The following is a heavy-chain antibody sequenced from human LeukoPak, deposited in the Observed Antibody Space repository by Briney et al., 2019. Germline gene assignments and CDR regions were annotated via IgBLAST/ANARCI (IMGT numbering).Heavy chain of an antibody. D-gene: IGHD6-19*01. CDR1: GFTISSYG. J-gene: IGHJ4*02. V-gene: IGHV3-30*18. Sequence: PGRSLRLSCAASGFTISSYGMHWVRQAPGKGLEWVAVVSYDGNNKYYADSVKGRFTISRDNSKNTLYLQMYSLRAEDTAVYYCAKESWLAEHFSYYFDYWGQRTLVTVSS. CDR2: VSYDGNNK. CDR3: AKESWLAEHFSYYFDY.